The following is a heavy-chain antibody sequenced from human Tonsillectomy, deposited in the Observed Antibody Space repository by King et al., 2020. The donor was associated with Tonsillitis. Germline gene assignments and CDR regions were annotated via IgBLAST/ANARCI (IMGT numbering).Heavy chain of an antibody. J-gene: IGHJ3*02. CDR2: IYPDDSDA. Sequence: VQLVESGAEVRKPGESLRISCKASGYSFTSYWIAWVRQMPGKGLEWMGIIYPDDSDARYSPSFKGQVTISADKSFNTAYLQWNSLKASDTAMYYCARSVRGYSQRGAFDNWGQGTMVTVSS. V-gene: IGHV5-51*01. CDR1: GYSFTSYW. CDR3: ARSVRGYSQRGAFDN. D-gene: IGHD5-18*01.